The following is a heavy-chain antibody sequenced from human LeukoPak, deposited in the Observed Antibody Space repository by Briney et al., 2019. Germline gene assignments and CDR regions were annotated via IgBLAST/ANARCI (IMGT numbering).Heavy chain of an antibody. J-gene: IGHJ6*04. CDR2: IKQDGSEK. V-gene: IGHV3-7*03. D-gene: IGHD6-13*01. Sequence: PGGSLRLSCAASGFTFSSYWMSWVRQAPGKGLEWVANIKQDGSEKYYVDCVKGRFTISRDNAKNSLYLQMNSLRAEDTAVYYCARDGAAAGTRYYYGMDVWGKGTTVTVSS. CDR3: ARDGAAAGTRYYYGMDV. CDR1: GFTFSSYW.